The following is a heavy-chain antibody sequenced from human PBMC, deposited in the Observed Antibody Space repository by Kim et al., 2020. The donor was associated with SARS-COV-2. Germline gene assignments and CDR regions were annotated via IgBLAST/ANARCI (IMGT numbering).Heavy chain of an antibody. V-gene: IGHV3-23*01. CDR3: SKDRDQSSSSSYGMDV. Sequence: GGSLRLSCAASGFTFSSYGMTWVRQAPGKGLEWVSSISGSGGSTHYADSVQGRFTISRDNSKKTLHVQMNSLRAEDTAVYYCSKDRDQSSSSSYGMDVWGQGTTVTVSS. CDR2: ISGSGGST. CDR1: GFTFSSYG. J-gene: IGHJ6*02. D-gene: IGHD6-13*01.